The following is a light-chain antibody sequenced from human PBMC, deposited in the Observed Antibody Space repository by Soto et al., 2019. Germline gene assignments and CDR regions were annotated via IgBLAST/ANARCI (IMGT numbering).Light chain of an antibody. Sequence: EIVMTQSPATLSVSPGERSTLSCRASQSVSSNLAWYQQKPGQAPRLLIYGASTRATGIPARFSGSGSGTEFTLPISSLQSEDFAVYYCQQYNNWPPLNFGGGTKVEIK. CDR1: QSVSSN. CDR2: GAS. V-gene: IGKV3-15*01. CDR3: QQYNNWPPLN. J-gene: IGKJ4*01.